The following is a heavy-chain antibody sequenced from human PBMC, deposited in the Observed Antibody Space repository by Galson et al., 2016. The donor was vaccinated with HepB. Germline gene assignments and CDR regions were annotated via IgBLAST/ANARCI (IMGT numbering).Heavy chain of an antibody. CDR3: AKDWYEYDSSGCVDI. Sequence: SLRLSCAASGFTFSNYAMNWVRQAPGKGLEWVSGISGSGGRTYYADSVKGRFTISRDNSKNTLYLQMSSLRAEDTAVYFCAKDWYEYDSSGCVDIWGLGTMVTVSS. V-gene: IGHV3-23*01. J-gene: IGHJ3*02. CDR1: GFTFSNYA. CDR2: ISGSGGRT. D-gene: IGHD3-22*01.